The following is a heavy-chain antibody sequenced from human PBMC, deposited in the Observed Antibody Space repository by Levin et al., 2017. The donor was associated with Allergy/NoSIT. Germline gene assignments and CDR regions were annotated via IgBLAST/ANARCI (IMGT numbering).Heavy chain of an antibody. CDR1: GFIFNTYG. CDR3: AKDLRQGIVVVVAATN. Sequence: SLKISCAASGFIFNTYGMHWVRQAPGKGLEWVAVISYDGSKKYYADSVKGRFTISRDNSKNTLYLQMNSLRAEDTAVYYCAKDLRQGIVVVVAATNWGQGTLVTVSS. J-gene: IGHJ4*02. V-gene: IGHV3-30*18. D-gene: IGHD2-15*01. CDR2: ISYDGSKK.